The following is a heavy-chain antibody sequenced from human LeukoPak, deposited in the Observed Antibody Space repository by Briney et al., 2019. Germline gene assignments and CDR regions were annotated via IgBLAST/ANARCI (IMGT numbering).Heavy chain of an antibody. Sequence: GGSLRLSCAASGFTFSSYGMHWVRQAPGKGLEWVAVIWYDGSIKFYVDSVKGRFTISRDNSKNTLYLQMNSLRAEDTAVYYCARGDTSGYYYRFFDYWGQGTLVTVSS. D-gene: IGHD3-22*01. CDR1: GFTFSSYG. CDR2: IWYDGSIK. J-gene: IGHJ4*02. V-gene: IGHV3-33*01. CDR3: ARGDTSGYYYRFFDY.